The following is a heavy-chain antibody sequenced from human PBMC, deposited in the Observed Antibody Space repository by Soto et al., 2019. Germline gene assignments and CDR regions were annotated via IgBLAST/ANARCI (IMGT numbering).Heavy chain of an antibody. V-gene: IGHV4-61*08. Sequence: SETLSLTCTVSGGSISSGGYYWSSIRQPPGKGLEWIGYIYYSGSTNYNPSLKSRVTISVDTSKNQFSLKLSSVTAADTAVYYCARRWGRTFDYWGQGTLVTVSS. CDR3: ARRWGRTFDY. J-gene: IGHJ4*02. CDR2: IYYSGST. CDR1: GGSISSGGYY. D-gene: IGHD7-27*01.